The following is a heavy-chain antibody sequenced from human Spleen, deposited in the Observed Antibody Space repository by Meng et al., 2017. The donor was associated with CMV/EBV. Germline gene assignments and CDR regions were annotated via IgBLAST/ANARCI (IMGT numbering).Heavy chain of an antibody. CDR1: GFTFSNYW. CDR3: VRDYNWVFDS. CDR2: IKRDGSDK. Sequence: GESLKISCTASGFTFSNYWMSWVRQAPGEGLEWVGNIKRDGSDKYYVDSVKGRFTISRDKAMKSFYLQMDGLRIDDTAVYYCVRDYNWVFDSWGQGTLVTVSS. D-gene: IGHD1-20*01. J-gene: IGHJ4*02. V-gene: IGHV3-7*01.